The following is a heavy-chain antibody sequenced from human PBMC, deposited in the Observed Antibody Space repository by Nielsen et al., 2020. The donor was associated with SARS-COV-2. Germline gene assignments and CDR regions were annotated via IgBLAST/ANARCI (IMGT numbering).Heavy chain of an antibody. Sequence: GESLKISCAASGFTVSSNYMSWVRQAPGKGLEWVSVIYSGGSTYYADSVKGRFTISRDNSKNTLYLQMNSLRAEDTAVYYCARGGGITYALDYWGQGTLVTVSS. D-gene: IGHD3-10*01. CDR1: GFTVSSNY. J-gene: IGHJ4*02. V-gene: IGHV3-53*01. CDR2: IYSGGST. CDR3: ARGGGITYALDY.